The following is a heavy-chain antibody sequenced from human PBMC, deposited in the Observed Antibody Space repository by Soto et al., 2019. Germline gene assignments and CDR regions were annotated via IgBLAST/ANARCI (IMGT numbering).Heavy chain of an antibody. Sequence: LSLTCTVSGGSISSYYWSWIRQPPGKGLEWIGYIYYSGSTSYNPTLKSRVTISVDTSKNQLSLKLSSVTAADTAVYYCARRYSNYVGDYFDYWGQGTLVTVSS. V-gene: IGHV4-59*01. CDR2: IYYSGST. CDR3: ARRYSNYVGDYFDY. D-gene: IGHD4-4*01. CDR1: GGSISSYY. J-gene: IGHJ4*02.